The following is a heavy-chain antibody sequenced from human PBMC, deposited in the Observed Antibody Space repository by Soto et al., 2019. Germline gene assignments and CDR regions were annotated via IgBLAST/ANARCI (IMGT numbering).Heavy chain of an antibody. CDR1: GGSISSGGYY. J-gene: IGHJ5*02. Sequence: QVQLQESGPGPVKPSQTLSLTCTVSGGSISSGGYYWSWLRQHPGGGLGGIAYIYYTGSAYFNPSLKSRVTISVDTSKNQFSLKLSSVTAADTAVYYCARLRNTVVNGLGWFDPWGQGSLVTVSS. V-gene: IGHV4-31*03. CDR3: ARLRNTVVNGLGWFDP. D-gene: IGHD2-15*01. CDR2: IYYTGSA.